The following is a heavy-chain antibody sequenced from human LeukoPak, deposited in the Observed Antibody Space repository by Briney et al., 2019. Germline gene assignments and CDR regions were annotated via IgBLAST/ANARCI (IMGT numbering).Heavy chain of an antibody. V-gene: IGHV3-64*01. CDR1: GFTFSSYA. D-gene: IGHD5-18*01. CDR3: ARAGRIQLWSPFGY. CDR2: ISSNGGST. J-gene: IGHJ4*02. Sequence: GSLRLSCAASGFTFSSYAMHWVRQAPGKGLEYVSAISSNGGSTYYANSVKGRFTISRDNSKNTLYLQMGSLRAEDMAVYYCARAGRIQLWSPFGYWGQGTLVTVSS.